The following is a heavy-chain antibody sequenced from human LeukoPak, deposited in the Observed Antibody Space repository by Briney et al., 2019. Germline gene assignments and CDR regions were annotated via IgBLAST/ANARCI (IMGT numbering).Heavy chain of an antibody. CDR3: ARGRLLEWFDS. CDR2: ISDSGST. J-gene: IGHJ5*02. Sequence: PSETLSLTRTVSGDSISSYYWSWIRQPPGKRLEWIGCISDSGSTNYNPSLKSRVTISVDTSKSQFSLKLSSVTAADTAVYYCARGRLLEWFDSWGQGTVVSVSS. V-gene: IGHV4-59*01. D-gene: IGHD3-3*01. CDR1: GDSISSYY.